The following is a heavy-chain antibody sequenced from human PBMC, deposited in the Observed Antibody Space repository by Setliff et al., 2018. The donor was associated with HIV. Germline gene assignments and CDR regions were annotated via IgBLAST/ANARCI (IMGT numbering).Heavy chain of an antibody. V-gene: IGHV4-61*02. J-gene: IGHJ4*02. D-gene: IGHD6-6*01. CDR2: IYTSGST. CDR1: GGSISSGSYY. CDR3: ARGWQLVIDY. Sequence: KPSETLSLTCTVSGGSISSGSYYWSWIRQPAGKGLEWIGRIYTSGSTNYNPSLKSRVTISVDTSKNQFSLKLYSVTAADTAVYYCARGWQLVIDYWGQGTLVTVSS.